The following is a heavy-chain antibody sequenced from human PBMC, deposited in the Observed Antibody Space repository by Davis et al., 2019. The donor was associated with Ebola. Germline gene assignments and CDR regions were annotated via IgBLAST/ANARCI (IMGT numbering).Heavy chain of an antibody. J-gene: IGHJ6*03. D-gene: IGHD5-24*01. CDR2: IKPDGSVK. CDR3: ATFNWYYMDV. V-gene: IGHV3-7*03. Sequence: GESLKISCAASGFIFSDNAMTWVRQSPGKGLEWVANIKPDGSVKGYVDSLRGRFTISRDNAKNSLFLQMNSLRAEDTAVYFCATFNWYYMDVWGKGTRVTVSS. CDR1: GFIFSDNA.